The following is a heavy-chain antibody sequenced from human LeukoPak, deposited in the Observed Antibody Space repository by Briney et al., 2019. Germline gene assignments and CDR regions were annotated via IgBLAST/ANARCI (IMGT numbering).Heavy chain of an antibody. V-gene: IGHV4-39*07. D-gene: IGHD4-17*01. CDR2: TYYSGST. CDR3: ARVGYGDYANFDY. Sequence: KPSETLSLTCTVSGGSISSSSYYWGWIRQPPGKGLEWIGSTYYSGSTYYNPSLKSRVTISVDTSKNQFSLKLSSVTAADTAVYYCARVGYGDYANFDYWGQGTLVTVSS. CDR1: GGSISSSSYY. J-gene: IGHJ4*02.